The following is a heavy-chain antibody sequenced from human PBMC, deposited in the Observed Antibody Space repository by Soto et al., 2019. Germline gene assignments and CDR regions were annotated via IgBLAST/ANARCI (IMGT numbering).Heavy chain of an antibody. D-gene: IGHD3-10*01. CDR3: APRPGGGGY. V-gene: IGHV3-53*01. Sequence: EVQLVESGGGLIQPGGSLRLSCAVSGFTVSNNYMSWVRQAPGKGLEGVSVIYSGGYTAYGDSVKGRFTISRDNSKNTLHLQMDGAGPDDRAVFYGAPRPGGGGYWGQGTLVTVSS. CDR2: IYSGGYT. CDR1: GFTVSNNY. J-gene: IGHJ4*02.